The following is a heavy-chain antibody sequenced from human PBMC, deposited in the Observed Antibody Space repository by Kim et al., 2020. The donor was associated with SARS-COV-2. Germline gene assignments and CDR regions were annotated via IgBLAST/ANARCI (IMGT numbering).Heavy chain of an antibody. D-gene: IGHD5-18*01. CDR3: ARVCCGYSYGPKDY. Sequence: NPSLNSRVTISVDTSKNQFSLKLNSVTAADTALYYCARVCCGYSYGPKDYWGQGTLVTVSS. V-gene: IGHV4-59*01. J-gene: IGHJ4*02.